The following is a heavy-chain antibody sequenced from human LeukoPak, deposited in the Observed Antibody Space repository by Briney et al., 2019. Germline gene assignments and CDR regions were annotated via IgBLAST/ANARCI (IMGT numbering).Heavy chain of an antibody. V-gene: IGHV4-31*03. CDR1: RGSISSDGYY. CDR2: IYYSGST. CDR3: ARGLYSSGYSRFDY. J-gene: IGHJ4*02. D-gene: IGHD3-22*01. Sequence: PSETLSLTCIVSRGSISSDGYYWSWIRQHPGKGLEWIGYIYYSGSTYYNPSLKSRVTISVDTSKNQFSLKLSSVTAADTAVYYCARGLYSSGYSRFDYWGQGTLVTVSS.